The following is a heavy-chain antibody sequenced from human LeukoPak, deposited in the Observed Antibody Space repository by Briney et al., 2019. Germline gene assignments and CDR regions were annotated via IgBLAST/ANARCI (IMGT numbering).Heavy chain of an antibody. D-gene: IGHD7-27*01. CDR3: AREYDWGESTIIQGIDY. Sequence: ASVKVSCKASGYTFTGYYMHWVRQAPGQGLEWMGRINPNSGGTNYAQKFQGRVTMTRDTSISTAYKELSRLRSDDTAVYYCAREYDWGESTIIQGIDYWGQGTLVTVSS. CDR1: GYTFTGYY. J-gene: IGHJ4*02. CDR2: INPNSGGT. V-gene: IGHV1-2*06.